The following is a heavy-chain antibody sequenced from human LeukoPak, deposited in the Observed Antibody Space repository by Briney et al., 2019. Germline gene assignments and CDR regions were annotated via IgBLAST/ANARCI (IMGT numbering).Heavy chain of an antibody. J-gene: IGHJ4*02. Sequence: GGPLRLSCAASGFTFSRYAMHWVRQAPGKGLEWVAVISDDGTFTLYGDSVRGRFTISRDSSKNTLSLQMNSLRPEDTAVYYCARVLSGSYYYFDYWGQGTLVTVSS. V-gene: IGHV3-30-3*01. CDR3: ARVLSGSYYYFDY. CDR1: GFTFSRYA. CDR2: ISDDGTFT. D-gene: IGHD1-26*01.